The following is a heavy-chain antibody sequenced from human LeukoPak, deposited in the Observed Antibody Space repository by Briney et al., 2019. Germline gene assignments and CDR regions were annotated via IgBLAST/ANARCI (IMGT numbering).Heavy chain of an antibody. V-gene: IGHV3-66*02. D-gene: IGHD4-17*01. CDR1: GFTVSTNF. Sequence: GGSLRLSCVGSGFTVSTNFMSWVRQSPGKGLEWVALIYSGGATHYADAVKGRFTISRDNSKNTVYLQMNSLRPEDTAVYYCARDMKPNDYGDENFDFWGQGTPVTVSS. CDR2: IYSGGAT. J-gene: IGHJ4*02. CDR3: ARDMKPNDYGDENFDF.